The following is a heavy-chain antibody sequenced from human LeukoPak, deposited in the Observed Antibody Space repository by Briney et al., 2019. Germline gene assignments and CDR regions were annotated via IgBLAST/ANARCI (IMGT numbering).Heavy chain of an antibody. V-gene: IGHV3-53*01. J-gene: IGHJ4*02. CDR2: IYSGGST. CDR3: AKEDGYSSSWYPVTPRYFDY. D-gene: IGHD6-13*01. Sequence: GGSLRLSCAASGFTVSSNYMSWVRQAPGKGLEWVSVIYSGGSTYYADSVKGRFTISRDNSKNTLYLQMNSLRAEDTAVYYCAKEDGYSSSWYPVTPRYFDYWGQGTLVTVSS. CDR1: GFTVSSNY.